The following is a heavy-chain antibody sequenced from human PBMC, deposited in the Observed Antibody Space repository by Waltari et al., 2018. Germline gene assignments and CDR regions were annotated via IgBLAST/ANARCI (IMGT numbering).Heavy chain of an antibody. CDR3: ARPLLIPGSVSYSFEL. V-gene: IGHV3-11*01. Sequence: QVLLVESGGGMVKPGGCLRLSCAASGFTFHDYYMTWVRQAPGEGMKRIVNISMIGGDKYYADSIQGRFTIARDIAKNLLFVKVDGLWADGTAVYYCARPLLIPGSVSYSFELWGRGTLVTVSS. J-gene: IGHJ4*01. CDR2: ISMIGGDK. CDR1: GFTFHDYY. D-gene: IGHD3-10*01.